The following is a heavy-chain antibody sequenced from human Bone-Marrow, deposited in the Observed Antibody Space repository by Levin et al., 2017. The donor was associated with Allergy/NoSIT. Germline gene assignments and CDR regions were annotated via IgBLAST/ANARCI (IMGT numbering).Heavy chain of an antibody. D-gene: IGHD5-12*01. CDR3: AAPAITHKKAFDY. J-gene: IGHJ4*02. Sequence: GESLKISCAASGFTFSTFAMHWVRQAPGKGLEWVAVISYDGSNKYYADSVKGRFTVSRDNSKNTLYLQMNSLRGEDTAVYYCAAPAITHKKAFDYWGQGTLVTVSS. CDR2: ISYDGSNK. V-gene: IGHV3-30*03. CDR1: GFTFSTFA.